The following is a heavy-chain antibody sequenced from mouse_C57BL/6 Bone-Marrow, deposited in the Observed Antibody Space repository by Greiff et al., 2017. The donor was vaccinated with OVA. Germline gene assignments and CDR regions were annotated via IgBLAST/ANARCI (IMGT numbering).Heavy chain of an antibody. CDR3: TRSHYNYYFDY. D-gene: IGHD1-3*01. CDR1: GFNITDYY. Sequence: VQLQQSGAELVKPGASVKLSCTASGFNITDYYMHWVKQRTEQGLEWIGRIDPEDGETKYAPKFKGKATITADTSSNTAYLQRSSLTSEDAADYYCTRSHYNYYFDYWGQGTTLTVSS. J-gene: IGHJ2*01. CDR2: IDPEDGET. V-gene: IGHV14-2*01.